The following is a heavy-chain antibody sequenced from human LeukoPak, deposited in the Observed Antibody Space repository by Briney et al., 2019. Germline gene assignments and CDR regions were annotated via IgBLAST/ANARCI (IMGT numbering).Heavy chain of an antibody. V-gene: IGHV1-69*13. CDR3: AGFFYDNSGDAFDI. J-gene: IGHJ3*02. CDR1: GGGFTFTSHA. D-gene: IGHD3-22*01. CDR2: LIPIYGSP. Sequence: ASVKASCKASGGGFTFTSHAISWVRQAPGQGLEWMGGLIPIYGSPNYAQKFQGRVTITSDESARTVYMELSSLRPEDSAVHYCAGFFYDNSGDAFDIWGQGTVVTVSS.